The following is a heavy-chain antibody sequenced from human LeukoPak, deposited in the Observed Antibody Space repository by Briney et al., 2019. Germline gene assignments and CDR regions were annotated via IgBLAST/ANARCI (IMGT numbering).Heavy chain of an antibody. D-gene: IGHD4-17*01. J-gene: IGHJ5*02. CDR1: GGSISSGSYY. Sequence: TSQTLSLTCTVSGGSISSGSYYWRWIRQPAGKGLEWIGRIYTSGSTNYNPSLKSRVTISVDTSKNQFSLKLSSVTAADTAVYYCARDTTVTTGRRNWFDPWGQGTLVTVSS. CDR2: IYTSGST. CDR3: ARDTTVTTGRRNWFDP. V-gene: IGHV4-61*02.